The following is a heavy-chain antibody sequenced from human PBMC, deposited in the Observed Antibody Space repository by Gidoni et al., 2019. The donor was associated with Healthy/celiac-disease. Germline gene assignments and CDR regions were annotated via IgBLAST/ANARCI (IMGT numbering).Heavy chain of an antibody. CDR3: ARYCSSTSCYYSPYYYGMDV. CDR2: IIPIFGTA. CDR1: GGTFSSYA. J-gene: IGHJ6*02. Sequence: QVQLVQSGAEVKKPGSSVKVSCKASGGTFSSYAISWVRQAPVQGLEWMGGIIPIFGTANYAQKFQGRVTSTADESTSTAYMELSSLRSEDTAVYYCARYCSSTSCYYSPYYYGMDVWGQGTTVTVSS. V-gene: IGHV1-69*01. D-gene: IGHD2-2*01.